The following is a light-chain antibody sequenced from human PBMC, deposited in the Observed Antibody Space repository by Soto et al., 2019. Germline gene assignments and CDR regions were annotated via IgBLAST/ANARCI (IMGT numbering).Light chain of an antibody. CDR2: SAS. Sequence: DIQMTQSPSSLSASVGDRVTITCRASQSISNYLNWYQQKPGKAPRLLIYSASSLQSGVPSRFSGSGSGTDFTLTISSLQPEDFATYYCQQSYSTPYIFGQGTKVDIK. V-gene: IGKV1-39*01. CDR3: QQSYSTPYI. J-gene: IGKJ2*01. CDR1: QSISNY.